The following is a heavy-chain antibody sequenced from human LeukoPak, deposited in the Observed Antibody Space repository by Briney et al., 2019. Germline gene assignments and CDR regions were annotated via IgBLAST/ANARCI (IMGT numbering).Heavy chain of an antibody. J-gene: IGHJ4*02. CDR1: GFTFSSYC. CDR3: AKDPFHDTSGYQLIYFDS. D-gene: IGHD3-22*01. Sequence: GGSLRLSCVASGFTFSSYCMHWVRQAPGKGLEWVAVISYDGSNKYYADSVKGRFNISRDNSKNTLYLQMNSLRAEDTAVYYCAKDPFHDTSGYQLIYFDSWGQGTLVSVSS. V-gene: IGHV3-30*18. CDR2: ISYDGSNK.